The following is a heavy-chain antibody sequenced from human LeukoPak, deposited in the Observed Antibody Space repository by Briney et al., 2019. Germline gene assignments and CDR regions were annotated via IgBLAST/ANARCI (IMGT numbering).Heavy chain of an antibody. D-gene: IGHD2-2*01. CDR2: ISGSGGIK. Sequence: GGSLRLSCAASGFTFSSYAMSWVRQAPGKGLEWVSAISGSGGIKYYADSVKGRFTISRDNSKNTLYLQMNSLRAEDTAVYYCAKGDLIVVVPAALSYWGQGTLVTVSS. CDR1: GFTFSSYA. J-gene: IGHJ4*02. V-gene: IGHV3-23*01. CDR3: AKGDLIVVVPAALSY.